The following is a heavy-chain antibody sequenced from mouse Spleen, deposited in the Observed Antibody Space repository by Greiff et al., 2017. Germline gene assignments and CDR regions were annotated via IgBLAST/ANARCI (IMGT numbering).Heavy chain of an antibody. V-gene: IGHV5-9-3*01. Sequence: EVKVEESGGGLVKPGGSLKLSCAASGFTFSSYAMSWVRQTPEKRLEWVATISSGGSYTYYPDSVKGRFTISRDNAKNTLYLQMSSLRSEDTAMYYCARHSLYDYLDYWGQGTTLTVSS. CDR2: ISSGGSYT. CDR3: ARHSLYDYLDY. J-gene: IGHJ2*01. CDR1: GFTFSSYA. D-gene: IGHD2-3*01.